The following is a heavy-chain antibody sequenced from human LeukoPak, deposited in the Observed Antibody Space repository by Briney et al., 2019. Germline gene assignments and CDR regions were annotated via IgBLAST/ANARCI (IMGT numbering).Heavy chain of an antibody. CDR2: INPQSGGT. CDR1: GYSFTAYY. CDR3: ARNIGAGPNGDS. Sequence: GASVKVSCKASGYSFTAYYMHWVRQAPGEGLEWMGWINPQSGGTHYAQKFQGRVTMTRDTSITTAYMELSRLTSDDTALYYCARNIGAGPNGDSWGQGTLVTVSS. D-gene: IGHD6-25*01. V-gene: IGHV1-2*02. J-gene: IGHJ4*02.